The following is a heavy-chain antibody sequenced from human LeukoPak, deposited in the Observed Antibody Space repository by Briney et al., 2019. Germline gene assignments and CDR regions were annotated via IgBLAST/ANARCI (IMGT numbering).Heavy chain of an antibody. CDR3: ARDRRTYCTSSSCYLPPDY. J-gene: IGHJ4*02. CDR1: GFTFSSYA. D-gene: IGHD2-2*01. CDR2: ISYDGSNK. V-gene: IGHV3-30-3*01. Sequence: GGSLRLSCAASGFTFSSYAMHWVRQAPGKGLEWVAVISYDGSNKYYADSVKGRFTISRDNSKNALFLQMDSLRAEDTAVYFCARDRRTYCTSSSCYLPPDYWGQGTLVTVSS.